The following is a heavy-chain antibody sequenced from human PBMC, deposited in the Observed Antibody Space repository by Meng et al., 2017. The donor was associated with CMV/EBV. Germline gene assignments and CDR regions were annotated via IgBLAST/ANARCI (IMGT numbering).Heavy chain of an antibody. V-gene: IGHV1-69*05. J-gene: IGHJ6*02. CDR3: ARVTIDTAMVHYYYYGMDV. CDR1: GGTFSSYA. CDR2: IIPIFDTA. D-gene: IGHD5-18*01. Sequence: SVKVSCKASGGTFSSYAISWVRQASGQGLEWMGGIIPIFDTANYAQKFQGRVTITTDESTSTAYMELSSLRSEDTAVYYCARVTIDTAMVHYYYYGMDVWGQGTTVTVSS.